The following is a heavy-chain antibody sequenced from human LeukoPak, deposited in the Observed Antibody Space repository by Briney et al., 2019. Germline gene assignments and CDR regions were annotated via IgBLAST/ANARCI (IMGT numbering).Heavy chain of an antibody. J-gene: IGHJ4*02. CDR2: IYHSGST. CDR3: ARHSRVTNSYTPLDY. CDR1: GYSISNDYY. V-gene: IGHV4-38-2*01. Sequence: SETLSLTCAVSGYSISNDYYWGWIRQPPGKGLEWIGSIYHSGSTYYSPSLKSRVTISIDMSKNQFPLKLNSVTAADTAVYYCARHSRVTNSYTPLDYWGQGTLVTVSS. D-gene: IGHD2-2*02.